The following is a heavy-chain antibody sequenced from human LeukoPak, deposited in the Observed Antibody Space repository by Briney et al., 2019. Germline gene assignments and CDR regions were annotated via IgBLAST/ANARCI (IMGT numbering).Heavy chain of an antibody. D-gene: IGHD3-22*01. CDR3: AREGDSSGYYSN. CDR2: ISSSGSYI. CDR1: RFTFSSYS. Sequence: PGGSLRLSCAASRFTFSSYSMNWVRQAPGKGLEWVSSISSSGSYIYYADSVKGRFTISRDNAKNSLYLQMNSLRAEDTAVYYCAREGDSSGYYSNWGQGTLVTVSS. V-gene: IGHV3-21*01. J-gene: IGHJ4*02.